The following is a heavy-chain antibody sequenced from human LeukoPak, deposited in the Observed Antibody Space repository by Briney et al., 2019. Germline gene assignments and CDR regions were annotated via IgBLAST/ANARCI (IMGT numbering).Heavy chain of an antibody. CDR1: GGSISSSNW. V-gene: IGHV4-4*02. Sequence: SGTLSLTCAVSGGSISSSNWWSWVRQPPGKGLEWIGEIYHSGSTNYNPSLKSRVTISVDTSKTQFSLKLSSVTAADTAVYYCARAGYYDILTGLYYFDSWGQGTLVTVSS. D-gene: IGHD3-9*01. CDR3: ARAGYYDILTGLYYFDS. CDR2: IYHSGST. J-gene: IGHJ4*02.